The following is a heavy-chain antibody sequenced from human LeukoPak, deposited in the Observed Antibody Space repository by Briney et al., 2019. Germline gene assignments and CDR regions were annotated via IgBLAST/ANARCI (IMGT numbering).Heavy chain of an antibody. CDR1: GFTFSSYA. J-gene: IGHJ4*02. CDR2: ISGSGGST. Sequence: GGSLRLSCAASGFTFSSYAMSWVRQAPGKGLEWVSAISGSGGSTYYADSVKGRFTISRDNSMNTLYLQMNSLRAEDTAVYYCAKSREGIFGVVTAYYFDYWGQGTLVTVSS. CDR3: AKSREGIFGVVTAYYFDY. D-gene: IGHD3-3*01. V-gene: IGHV3-23*01.